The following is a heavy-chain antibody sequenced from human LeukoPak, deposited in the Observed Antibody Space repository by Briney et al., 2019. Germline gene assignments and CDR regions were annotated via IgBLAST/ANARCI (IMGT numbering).Heavy chain of an antibody. CDR2: MNQDGRER. CDR1: GFSFSNNW. V-gene: IGHV3-7*01. D-gene: IGHD3-16*02. Sequence: GGSLRLSCADSGFSFSNNWMFWVRQAPGKGLEWVATMNQDGRERFYVDSVKGRFTISRDNTKNSLYLQMNSLRAEDTAMYFCATGTYRERFYSWGQGTLVTVSS. CDR3: ATGTYRERFYS. J-gene: IGHJ4*02.